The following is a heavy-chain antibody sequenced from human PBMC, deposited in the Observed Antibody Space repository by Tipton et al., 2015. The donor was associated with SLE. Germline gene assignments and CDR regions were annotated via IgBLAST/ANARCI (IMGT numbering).Heavy chain of an antibody. D-gene: IGHD3-22*01. CDR1: GFNVKTNY. CDR3: ARGPYYYDTSDGAFDI. CDR2: IYMGGDT. V-gene: IGHV3-53*01. J-gene: IGHJ3*02. Sequence: SLRLSCAASGFNVKTNYINLVRQAPGKGLEWVSNIYMGGDTFYIDSVKGRFTISRDISKNTVYLQMNSLRVEDTGVYYCARGPYYYDTSDGAFDIWGQGTMVTVSS.